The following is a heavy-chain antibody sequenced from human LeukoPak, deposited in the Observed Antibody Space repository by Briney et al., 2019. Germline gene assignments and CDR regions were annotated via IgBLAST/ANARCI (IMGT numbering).Heavy chain of an antibody. V-gene: IGHV3-48*04. J-gene: IGHJ4*02. CDR1: GFTFSSYS. Sequence: PGGSLRLSCAASGFTFSSYSMNWVRQAPGKGLEWVSYISSSSSTIYYADSVKGRFTISRDNAKNSLYLQMNSLRAEDTAVYYCAREREQGGSGSYAAGVYWGQGTLVTVSS. D-gene: IGHD3-10*01. CDR2: ISSSSSTI. CDR3: AREREQGGSGSYAAGVY.